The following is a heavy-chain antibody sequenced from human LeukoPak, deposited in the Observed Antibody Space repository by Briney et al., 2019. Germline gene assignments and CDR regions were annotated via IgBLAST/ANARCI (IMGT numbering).Heavy chain of an antibody. D-gene: IGHD3-10*01. V-gene: IGHV1-8*01. Sequence: ASVKVSCKASGYTFTSYDINWVRQATGQGLEWMGWMNPNSGNTGYAQKFQGRVTMTRNTSISTAYMELSSLRSEDTAVYYCARGYYGSGSYHYWGQGTLVTVSS. J-gene: IGHJ4*02. CDR1: GYTFTSYD. CDR2: MNPNSGNT. CDR3: ARGYYGSGSYHY.